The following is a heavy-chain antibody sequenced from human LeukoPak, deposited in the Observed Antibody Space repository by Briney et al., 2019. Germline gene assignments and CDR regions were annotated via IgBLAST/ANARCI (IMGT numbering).Heavy chain of an antibody. Sequence: GGSLRLSCAASGFTFSSYSMNWVRQAPGKGLEWVSSISSSSSYIYYADSVKGRFTFSRDNAKNSLYLQMNSLRAEDTAVYYCARAPTGILTGFGGQGTLVTVSS. CDR3: ARAPTGILTGF. J-gene: IGHJ4*02. V-gene: IGHV3-21*01. D-gene: IGHD3-9*01. CDR1: GFTFSSYS. CDR2: ISSSSSYI.